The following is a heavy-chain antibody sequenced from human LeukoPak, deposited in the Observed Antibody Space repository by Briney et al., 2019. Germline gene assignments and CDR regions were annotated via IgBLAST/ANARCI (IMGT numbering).Heavy chain of an antibody. D-gene: IGHD5-24*01. CDR2: IYYSGST. Sequence: SETLSLTCTVSGVSISSGGYYWSWIRQLPGKGLEWIGYIYYSGSTYYNPSLKSRVSISVATSKNRFSLRLSSVTAADSAVYYCARDRDDSWFDPWGQGTLVTVSS. CDR3: ARDRDDSWFDP. J-gene: IGHJ5*02. CDR1: GVSISSGGYY. V-gene: IGHV4-31*03.